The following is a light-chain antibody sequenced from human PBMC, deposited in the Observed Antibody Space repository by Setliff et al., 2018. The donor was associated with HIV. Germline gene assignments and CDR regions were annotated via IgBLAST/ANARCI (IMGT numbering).Light chain of an antibody. V-gene: IGLV1-44*01. CDR3: GTWDDSLNGYV. Sequence: QSALTQPPSASGTPGQRVTVSCSGSSSNIGGNPVNWYQQLPGTAPKLLIYSHDQRPSGVPDRFSGSKSGTSASLAISGLQSEDEAEYYCGTWDDSLNGYVFGTGTKVTVL. CDR2: SHD. J-gene: IGLJ1*01. CDR1: SSNIGGNP.